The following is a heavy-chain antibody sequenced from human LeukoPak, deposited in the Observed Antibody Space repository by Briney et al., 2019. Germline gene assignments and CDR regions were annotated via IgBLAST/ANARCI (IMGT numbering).Heavy chain of an antibody. CDR2: VNPNSGNT. Sequence: ASVKVSCKASGYTFTSYDINWVRQATGQGLEWMGWVNPNSGNTGYAQKFQGRVTMTRNTSISTAYMELSSLRSEDTAVYYCARGVTSHYYDSSGRIDDAFDIWGQGTMVTVSS. V-gene: IGHV1-8*01. CDR3: ARGVTSHYYDSSGRIDDAFDI. D-gene: IGHD3-22*01. J-gene: IGHJ3*02. CDR1: GYTFTSYD.